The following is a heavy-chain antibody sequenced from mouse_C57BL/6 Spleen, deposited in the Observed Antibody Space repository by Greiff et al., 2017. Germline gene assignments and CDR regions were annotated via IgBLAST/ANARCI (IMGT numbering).Heavy chain of an antibody. V-gene: IGHV1-42*01. CDR1: GYSFTGYY. Sequence: EVKVVESGPELVKPGASVKISCKASGYSFTGYYMNWVKQSPEKSLEWIGEINPSTGGTTYNQKFKAKATLTVDKSSSTAYMQLKSLTSEDSAVYYCANYYYGSSHWYFDVWGTGTTVTVSS. CDR3: ANYYYGSSHWYFDV. CDR2: INPSTGGT. J-gene: IGHJ1*03. D-gene: IGHD1-1*01.